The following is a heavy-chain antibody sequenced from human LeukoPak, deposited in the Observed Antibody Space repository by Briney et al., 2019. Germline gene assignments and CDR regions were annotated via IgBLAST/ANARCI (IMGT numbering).Heavy chain of an antibody. CDR2: ILPFLGQA. D-gene: IGHD3-22*01. CDR1: GGTFSTHP. Sequence: SVKVSCKASGGTFSTHPISWVRQASGQGLEWMGGILPFLGQANFAQTFQDRLTITADKSTTTVYMELSSLRAADTAVYYCARVEYDSSGYYFDNWGQGTLVTVSS. V-gene: IGHV1-69*06. CDR3: ARVEYDSSGYYFDN. J-gene: IGHJ4*02.